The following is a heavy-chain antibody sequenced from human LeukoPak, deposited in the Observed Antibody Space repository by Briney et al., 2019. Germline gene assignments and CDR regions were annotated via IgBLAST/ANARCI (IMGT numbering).Heavy chain of an antibody. CDR3: ARHRAQWEAFDI. V-gene: IGHV4-59*08. Sequence: SETLSLTCTVSGGSISSYYWSCIRQPPGKRLEWIGNIYHSGNTNYNPSLKSRVTISVDTSKTQFSLKLSSVTAADTAVYYCARHRAQWEAFDIWGQGTMVTVSS. CDR1: GGSISSYY. J-gene: IGHJ3*02. D-gene: IGHD1-26*01. CDR2: IYHSGNT.